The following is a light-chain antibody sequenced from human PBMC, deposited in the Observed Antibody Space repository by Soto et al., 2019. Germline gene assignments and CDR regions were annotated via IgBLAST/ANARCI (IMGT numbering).Light chain of an antibody. V-gene: IGLV7-43*01. CDR2: STN. Sequence: QAVVTQEPSLTVSPGGTVTLTCAFSTGAITSGHYPHWFQQKPGPAPRALIYSTNKKHSWTPARVSGSLPGGKAALTLSGVQPEDEAEYYCLPYYGGAQPVVFGGGTKLTVL. J-gene: IGLJ2*01. CDR3: LPYYGGAQPVV. CDR1: TGAITSGHY.